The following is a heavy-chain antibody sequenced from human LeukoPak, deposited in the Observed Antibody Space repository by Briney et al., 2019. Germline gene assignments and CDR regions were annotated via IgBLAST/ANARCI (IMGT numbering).Heavy chain of an antibody. D-gene: IGHD2-21*02. J-gene: IGHJ6*02. CDR1: GGTFSSYA. V-gene: IGHV1-69*13. Sequence: SVKVSCKASGGTFSSYAISWVRQAPGQGLEWMGGIIPIFGTANYAQKFQGRVTITADESTSTAYMELSSLRSEDTAVYYCARAHLPPPCGDCYSYYYYGMDVWGQGTTVTVSS. CDR2: IIPIFGTA. CDR3: ARAHLPPPCGDCYSYYYYGMDV.